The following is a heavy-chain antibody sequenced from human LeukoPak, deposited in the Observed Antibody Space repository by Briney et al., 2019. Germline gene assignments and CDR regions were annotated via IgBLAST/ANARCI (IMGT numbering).Heavy chain of an antibody. Sequence: PGGSLRLSFAASGFTFYDYSMHWVRQAPGKGLEWVSGISWNSGSIGYADSVKGRFTISRDNAKNSLYLQMNSLRAEDTALYYCAKDIRGAVAAGLDYWGQGTLVTVSS. CDR3: AKDIRGAVAAGLDY. CDR2: ISWNSGSI. CDR1: GFTFYDYS. V-gene: IGHV3-9*01. D-gene: IGHD6-19*01. J-gene: IGHJ4*02.